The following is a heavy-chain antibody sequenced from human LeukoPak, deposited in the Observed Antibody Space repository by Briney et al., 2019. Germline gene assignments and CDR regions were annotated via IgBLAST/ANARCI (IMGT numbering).Heavy chain of an antibody. CDR1: RFTFSSYA. Sequence: GGSLRLSCAASRFTFSSYAMSWVRQAPGKGLEWVSAISGSGGSTYYADSVKGRFTISRDNSKNTLYLQMNSLRAEDTAVYYCAKDHYYDSSGYRRLFDYWGQGTLVTVSS. CDR3: AKDHYYDSSGYRRLFDY. V-gene: IGHV3-23*01. D-gene: IGHD3-22*01. J-gene: IGHJ4*02. CDR2: ISGSGGST.